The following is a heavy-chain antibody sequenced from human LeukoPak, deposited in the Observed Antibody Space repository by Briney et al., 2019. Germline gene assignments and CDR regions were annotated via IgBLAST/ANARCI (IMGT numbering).Heavy chain of an antibody. D-gene: IGHD7-27*01. J-gene: IGHJ4*02. CDR3: ARDAPGVYYFDY. Sequence: SETLSLTCTVSGGSISSSSFYWGWIRQPPGKGLEWIGTIYYSGNTYYNPSLKSRVTISVDTSRNQFSLKLSSVTAADTAVYYCARDAPGVYYFDYWGQGTLVTVSS. CDR1: GGSISSSSFY. V-gene: IGHV4-39*07. CDR2: IYYSGNT.